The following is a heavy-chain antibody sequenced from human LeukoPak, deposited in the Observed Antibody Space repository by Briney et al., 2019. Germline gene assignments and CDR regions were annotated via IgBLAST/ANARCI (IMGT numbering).Heavy chain of an antibody. CDR1: GFTVSSNY. J-gene: IGHJ1*01. Sequence: GGSLRLSCAASGFTVSSNYMSWVRQAPGKGLEWVSVIYSGGSTYYADSVKGRFTISRDNSKNTLYLQMNSLRAEDTAVYYCAYTSLHSSSWFQSGYSQHWGQGTLVTVSS. V-gene: IGHV3-53*01. D-gene: IGHD6-13*01. CDR2: IYSGGST. CDR3: AYTSLHSSSWFQSGYSQH.